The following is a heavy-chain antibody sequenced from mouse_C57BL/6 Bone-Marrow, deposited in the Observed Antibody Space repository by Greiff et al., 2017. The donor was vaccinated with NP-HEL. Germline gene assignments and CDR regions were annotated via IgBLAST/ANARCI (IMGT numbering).Heavy chain of an antibody. V-gene: IGHV1-61*01. CDR2: IYPSDSET. CDR1: GYTFTSYW. CDR3: AFITTVRVDY. D-gene: IGHD1-1*01. Sequence: VQLQQPGAELVRPGSSVKLSCKASGYTFTSYWMDWVKQRPGQGLEWIGNIYPSDSETHYNQKFKDKATLTVDKSSSTAYMQLSSLTSEDSAVYYCAFITTVRVDYWGQGTTLTVSS. J-gene: IGHJ2*01.